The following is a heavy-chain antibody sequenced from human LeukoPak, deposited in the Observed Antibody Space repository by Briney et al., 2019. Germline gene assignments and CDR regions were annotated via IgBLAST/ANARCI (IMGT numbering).Heavy chain of an antibody. D-gene: IGHD3-10*01. CDR3: ARANTYGSGRFH. CDR1: GGSISSGSYY. Sequence: SETLSLTCTVSGGSISSGSYYWSWFRQPAEKGLEWIGRIYTSGSTYYNPSLKSRVTISVDTSKNQFSLKLSSVTAADTALYYCARANTYGSGRFHWGQGTLVTVSS. J-gene: IGHJ4*02. V-gene: IGHV4-61*02. CDR2: IYTSGST.